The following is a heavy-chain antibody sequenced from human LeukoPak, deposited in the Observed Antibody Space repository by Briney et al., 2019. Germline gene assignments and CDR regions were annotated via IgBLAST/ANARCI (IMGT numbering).Heavy chain of an antibody. CDR1: GFTFSIYA. D-gene: IGHD5-24*01. Sequence: GGSLRLSCAASGFTFSIYAMSWVRQAPGKGLEWVSSISGTSGNTYYADSVKGRFAISRDNSKDTLYLQMNSLRAEDTAVYYCAKSRWLQLSTPFDYWGQGTLVTVSS. V-gene: IGHV3-23*01. J-gene: IGHJ4*02. CDR2: ISGTSGNT. CDR3: AKSRWLQLSTPFDY.